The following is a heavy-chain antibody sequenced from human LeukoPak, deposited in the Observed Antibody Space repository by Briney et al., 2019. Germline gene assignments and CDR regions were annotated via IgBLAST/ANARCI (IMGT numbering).Heavy chain of an antibody. J-gene: IGHJ4*02. CDR3: ARDQIGYGLDY. V-gene: IGHV4-59*11. CDR2: IYNSWNT. Sequence: SETLSLTCIVSSGSINNHYWSWIRQPPGKGLEWIGYIYNSWNTNYNPSLQSRVTISMGASRKQFSLNLTSVTAADTAVYYCARDQIGYGLDYWGQGTLVTVSS. CDR1: SGSINNHY. D-gene: IGHD5-18*01.